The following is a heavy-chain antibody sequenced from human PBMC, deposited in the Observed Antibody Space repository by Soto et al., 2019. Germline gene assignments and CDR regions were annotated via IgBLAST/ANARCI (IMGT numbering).Heavy chain of an antibody. CDR2: IYYSGST. J-gene: IGHJ4*02. Sequence: SETLSLTCTVSGGSISSSSYYWGWIRQPPGKGLEWIGSIYYSGSTYYNPSLKSRVTISVDTSKNQFSLKLSSVTAADTAVYYCARRWYSSGWYDYWGQGTLVTVSS. D-gene: IGHD6-19*01. V-gene: IGHV4-39*01. CDR3: ARRWYSSGWYDY. CDR1: GGSISSSSYY.